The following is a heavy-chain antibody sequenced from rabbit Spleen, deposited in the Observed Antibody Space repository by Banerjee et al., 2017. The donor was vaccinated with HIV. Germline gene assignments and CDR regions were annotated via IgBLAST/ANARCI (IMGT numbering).Heavy chain of an antibody. CDR1: GFSFSSSYW. CDR2: IYTGSGNT. V-gene: IGHV1S45*01. Sequence: EESGGDLVKPEGSLTLTCTASGFSFSSSYWICWVRQAPGKGLEWIACIYTGSGNTYYASWAKGRFTISKTSSTTVTLQMTSLTAADTATYFCARSINWSNRGLNLWGQGTLVTVS. J-gene: IGHJ4*01. D-gene: IGHD1-1*01. CDR3: ARSINWSNRGLNL.